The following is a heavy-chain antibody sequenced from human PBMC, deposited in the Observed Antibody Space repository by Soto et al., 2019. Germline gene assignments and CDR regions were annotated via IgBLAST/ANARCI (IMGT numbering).Heavy chain of an antibody. Sequence: PGESLKISCKGSGYIFTSYWISWVRQMPGKGLEWMGRIDPSDSYTNYSPSFQGHVTISADKSISTAYLQWSSLKASDTAMYYCATKWKWLVDGDAFDICGQGTMVTVS. CDR2: IDPSDSYT. D-gene: IGHD6-19*01. V-gene: IGHV5-10-1*01. CDR1: GYIFTSYW. J-gene: IGHJ3*02. CDR3: ATKWKWLVDGDAFDI.